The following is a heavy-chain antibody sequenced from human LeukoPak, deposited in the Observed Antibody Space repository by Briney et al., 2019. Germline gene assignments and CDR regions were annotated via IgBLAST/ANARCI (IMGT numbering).Heavy chain of an antibody. CDR3: AKASNYDYLWGSQQIGYYFDH. Sequence: PGGSLRLSCAASGFAFSTYDMHWVRQITGKGLEWVSGIDTIGGTYYPGSVKGRFTISRENAKNSLYLQMSSLRAEDTALYYCAKASNYDYLWGSQQIGYYFDHWGRGILVTVSS. CDR1: GFAFSTYD. V-gene: IGHV3-13*01. CDR2: IDTIGGT. D-gene: IGHD3-16*01. J-gene: IGHJ4*02.